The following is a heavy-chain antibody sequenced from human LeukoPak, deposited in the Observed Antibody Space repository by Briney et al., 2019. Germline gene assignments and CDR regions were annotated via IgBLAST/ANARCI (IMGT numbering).Heavy chain of an antibody. J-gene: IGHJ4*02. V-gene: IGHV3-48*03. CDR2: ISSSSATI. Sequence: GGSLRLSCAASGCTFSSHDMDWVRQAAGKGLEWVSQISSSSATINYADSVEGRFTISRDNAKNSLYLQMNSLRADDAAVYYCARGVVGATNRFDYWGQGTLVTVSS. CDR3: ARGVVGATNRFDY. D-gene: IGHD1-26*01. CDR1: GCTFSSHD.